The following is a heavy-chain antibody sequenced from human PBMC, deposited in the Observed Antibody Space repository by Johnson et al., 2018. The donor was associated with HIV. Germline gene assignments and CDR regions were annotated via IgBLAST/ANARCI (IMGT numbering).Heavy chain of an antibody. CDR2: LSSGGDT. Sequence: VQLVESGGGLVQPGGSLRLSCAASGLSVSNNYMTWVRQAPGKGLEWVSVLSSGGDTWYAGSVTGRFTISRDNSKNTLYLQMNSLKAADTAVYYCATGRAVVSANAFDIWGQGTMVTVSS. V-gene: IGHV3-66*01. D-gene: IGHD4-23*01. J-gene: IGHJ3*02. CDR3: ATGRAVVSANAFDI. CDR1: GLSVSNNY.